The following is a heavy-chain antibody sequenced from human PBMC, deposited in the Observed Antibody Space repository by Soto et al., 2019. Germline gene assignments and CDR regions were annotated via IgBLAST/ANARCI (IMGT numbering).Heavy chain of an antibody. CDR2: SYYRGSA. V-gene: IGHV4-31*01. Sequence: QVQLQESGPGLVKPSQTLSLTCNASSGSISRGPYYWSWIRQHPGGGLEWIGYSYYRGSAYYNPSLESPVTMSIDTSKSHFSRKLISVTAADKAVYYCARGSMVRGVTPVDIWGHGTLVTVSS. J-gene: IGHJ3*02. CDR3: ARGSMVRGVTPVDI. CDR1: SGSISRGPYY. D-gene: IGHD3-10*01.